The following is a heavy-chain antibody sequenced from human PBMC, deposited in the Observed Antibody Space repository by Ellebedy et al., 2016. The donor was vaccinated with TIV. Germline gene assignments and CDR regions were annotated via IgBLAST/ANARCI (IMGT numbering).Heavy chain of an antibody. D-gene: IGHD6-13*01. Sequence: GESLKISCAASGFTFSSYSMNWVRQAPGKGLEWVSSISSSSSYIYYADSVKGRFTISRDNAKNSLYLQMNSLRDEDTAVYYCARALDSSSWYWGYWGQGTLVTVSS. CDR3: ARALDSSSWYWGY. CDR1: GFTFSSYS. V-gene: IGHV3-21*01. CDR2: ISSSSSYI. J-gene: IGHJ4*02.